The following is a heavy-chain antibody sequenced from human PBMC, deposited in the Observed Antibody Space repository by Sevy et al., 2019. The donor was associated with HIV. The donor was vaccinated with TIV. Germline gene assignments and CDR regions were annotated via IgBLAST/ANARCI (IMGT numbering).Heavy chain of an antibody. CDR1: GFTFTNAW. CDR3: TTDRGRNCGGDCSDDY. Sequence: GGSLRLSCAASGFTFTNAWMTWVRQAPGKGLEWVGRIKSKTDGGTIDYATPVKGRFTISRDDSKNTLYLQMNSLISEDTAVYYCTTDRGRNCGGDCSDDYWGQGILVTVSS. D-gene: IGHD2-21*02. J-gene: IGHJ4*02. CDR2: IKSKTDGGTI. V-gene: IGHV3-15*01.